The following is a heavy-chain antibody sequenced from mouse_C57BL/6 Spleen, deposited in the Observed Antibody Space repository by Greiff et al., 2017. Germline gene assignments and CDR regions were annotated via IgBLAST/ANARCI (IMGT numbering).Heavy chain of an antibody. CDR2: INPNNGGT. V-gene: IGHV1-18*01. J-gene: IGHJ1*03. D-gene: IGHD2-3*01. CDR3: ARNGYYDWYFDV. CDR1: GYTFTDYN. Sequence: EVHLVESGPELVKPGASVKIPCKASGYTFTDYNMDWVKQSHGKSLEWIGDINPNNGGTIYNQKFKGKATLTVDKSSSTAYMELRSLTSEDTAVYYCARNGYYDWYFDVWGTGTTVTVSS.